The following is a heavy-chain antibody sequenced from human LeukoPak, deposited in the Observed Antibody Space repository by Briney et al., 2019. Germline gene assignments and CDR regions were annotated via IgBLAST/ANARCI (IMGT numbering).Heavy chain of an antibody. V-gene: IGHV4-4*07. CDR2: IHKSGTT. Sequence: PSETLSLTCTVSGCSISSYYWSWIRQPAGKGLEWIGRIHKSGTTNYNPSLKSRVTMSVDTSKNQFSLKLSSVTAADTAVYYCARDPGTMLRRSRRGYDGNYYYMDVWGKGTTVTISS. CDR3: ARDPGTMLRRSRRGYDGNYYYMDV. D-gene: IGHD3-10*01. CDR1: GCSISSYY. J-gene: IGHJ6*03.